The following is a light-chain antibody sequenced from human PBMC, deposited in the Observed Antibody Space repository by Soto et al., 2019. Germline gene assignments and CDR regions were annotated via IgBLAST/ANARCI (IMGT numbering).Light chain of an antibody. Sequence: EIVMTQSPATLSVSPGERATLSCRASQTVSSNLAWYQQKPGQAPRLLIYDASTRATGIPVRFRGGGSGTEFTLTISSLQSEDSAVYYCHQYNNWLALTFGGGTKVEIK. V-gene: IGKV3-15*01. CDR2: DAS. J-gene: IGKJ4*01. CDR3: HQYNNWLALT. CDR1: QTVSSN.